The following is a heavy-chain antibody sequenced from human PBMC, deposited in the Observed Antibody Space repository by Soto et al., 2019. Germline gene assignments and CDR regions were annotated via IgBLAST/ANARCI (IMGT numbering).Heavy chain of an antibody. CDR1: GFTFSSDW. V-gene: IGHV3-7*01. J-gene: IGHJ4*02. CDR2: IKHDGSEK. CDR3: ARGVH. Sequence: EVQLVXSGGGLVQPGGSLRLSCAASGFTFSSDWMSWVRQAPGRGLEWVANIKHDGSEKYYVDSVMDRFTXSXXXAKXXXSXXXXSLRAEDTAVYYCARGVHWGQGTLVXVSS. D-gene: IGHD6-6*01.